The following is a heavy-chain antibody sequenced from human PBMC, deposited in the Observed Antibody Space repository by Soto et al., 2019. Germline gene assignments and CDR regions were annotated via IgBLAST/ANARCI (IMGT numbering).Heavy chain of an antibody. Sequence: ASVKVSCTASGYTFTSYGISWVRQAPGQGLEWMGWISAYNGNTNYAQRLQGRVTMTTDTSTSTAYMELRSLRSDDTAVYYCAREVVGATYFDYWGQGTLVTVSS. J-gene: IGHJ4*02. CDR1: GYTFTSYG. CDR2: ISAYNGNT. V-gene: IGHV1-18*04. D-gene: IGHD1-26*01. CDR3: AREVVGATYFDY.